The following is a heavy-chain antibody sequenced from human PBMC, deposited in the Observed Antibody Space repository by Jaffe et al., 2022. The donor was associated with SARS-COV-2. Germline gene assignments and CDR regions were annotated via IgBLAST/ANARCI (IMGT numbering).Heavy chain of an antibody. Sequence: QVQLVESGGGVVQPGRSLRLSCAASGFTFSSSAMHWVRQAPGKGLDWVAVISYDGSNKYYADSVKGRFTISRDNSQNTVYLQMNSLRAEDTAVYYCAKRSPSSGITFGGVIPNTPPDYWGQGTLVTVSS. V-gene: IGHV3-30*18. CDR3: AKRSPSSGITFGGVIPNTPPDY. D-gene: IGHD3-16*02. J-gene: IGHJ4*02. CDR2: ISYDGSNK. CDR1: GFTFSSSA.